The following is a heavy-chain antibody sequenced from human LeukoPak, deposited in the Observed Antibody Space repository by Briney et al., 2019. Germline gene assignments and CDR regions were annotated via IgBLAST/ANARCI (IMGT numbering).Heavy chain of an antibody. CDR1: GYTFSDYY. CDR3: ASSSAHPYYYGMDV. J-gene: IGHJ6*02. D-gene: IGHD2-15*01. Sequence: ASVKVSCKTSGYTFSDYYIHWVRQAPGQGLEWMGWINPKNSGTKYAQKFQGWVTMTRDTSISTAYMELSRLRSDDTAVYYCASSSAHPYYYGMDVWGQGTTVTVSS. V-gene: IGHV1-2*04. CDR2: INPKNSGT.